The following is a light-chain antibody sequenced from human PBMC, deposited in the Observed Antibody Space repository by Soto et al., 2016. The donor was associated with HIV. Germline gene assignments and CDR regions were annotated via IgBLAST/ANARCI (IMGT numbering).Light chain of an antibody. CDR2: QDT. J-gene: IGLJ2*01. Sequence: SYELIQAPSVSVSPGQTVSITCSGDKLGEKYACWYQQKSGQAPVLVIYQDTKRPSGIPERFSGSNSGNTATLTISGTQAMDEADYYCQAWDSSTEVFGGGTKLTVL. CDR1: KLGEKY. V-gene: IGLV3-1*01. CDR3: QAWDSSTEV.